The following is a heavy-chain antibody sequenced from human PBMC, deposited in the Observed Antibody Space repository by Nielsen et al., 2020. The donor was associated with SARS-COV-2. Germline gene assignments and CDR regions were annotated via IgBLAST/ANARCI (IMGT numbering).Heavy chain of an antibody. CDR3: ARDYRFGFWSGYHGMDV. CDR1: GGTFSSYA. D-gene: IGHD3-3*01. J-gene: IGHJ6*02. Sequence: SVKVPCKASGGTFSSYAISWVRQAPGQGLEWMGGIIPIFGTANYAQKFQGRVTITADKSTSTAYMELSSLRSEDTAVYYCARDYRFGFWSGYHGMDVWGQGTTVTVSS. CDR2: IIPIFGTA. V-gene: IGHV1-69*06.